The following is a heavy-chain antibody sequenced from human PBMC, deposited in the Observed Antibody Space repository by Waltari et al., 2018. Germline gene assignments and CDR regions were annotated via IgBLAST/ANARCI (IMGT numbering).Heavy chain of an antibody. D-gene: IGHD3-9*01. V-gene: IGHV3-15*01. Sequence: DVQLVESGGGLVKPGGSLRLSCAVSGFTFRNTWMSWVRRAPGKGREGVGRIKSKAHGGTADYAAPVKGRFSISRDDSKDTLYLQMNSLETEDTAVYYCTAARGYYDILTGYYFDYWGQGTLVTVSS. CDR3: TAARGYYDILTGYYFDY. CDR2: IKSKAHGGTA. J-gene: IGHJ4*02. CDR1: GFTFRNTW.